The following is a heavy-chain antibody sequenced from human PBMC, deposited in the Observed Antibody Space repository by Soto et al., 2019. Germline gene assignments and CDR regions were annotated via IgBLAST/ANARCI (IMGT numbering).Heavy chain of an antibody. CDR1: GGPLRGYT. CDR2: INHSGST. Sequence: SETLSLTCAAYGGPLRGYTWSWICQPPGKGLEWIGEINHSGSTNYNPALKSRVTISVDTSKNQFSLKLSSVTAADTAVYYCARKPYYYYYYGMDVWGQGTTVTVSS. V-gene: IGHV4-34*01. CDR3: ARKPYYYYYYGMDV. J-gene: IGHJ6*02.